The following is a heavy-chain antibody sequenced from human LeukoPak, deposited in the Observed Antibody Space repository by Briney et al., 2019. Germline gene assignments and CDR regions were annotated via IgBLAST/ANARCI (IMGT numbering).Heavy chain of an antibody. Sequence: PSDTLSLICTVSGDSITSVDYFWRWIRQTPGKGLERLGYIHNSENTYYNPSLQSRIRLSIDTSKSEVSLELPSVTAADTAVYFCARGLLAYDAHGFPIAGAPATFDYWGEGTLVTVSS. V-gene: IGHV4-30-4*02. CDR1: GDSITSVDYF. D-gene: IGHD2-21*01. J-gene: IGHJ4*02. CDR3: ARGLLAYDAHGFPIAGAPATFDY. CDR2: IHNSENT.